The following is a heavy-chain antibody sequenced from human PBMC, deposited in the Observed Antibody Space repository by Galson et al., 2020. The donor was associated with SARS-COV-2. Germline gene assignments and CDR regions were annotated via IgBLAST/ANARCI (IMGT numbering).Heavy chain of an antibody. D-gene: IGHD3-10*01. V-gene: IGHV3-23*01. Sequence: GESLKISCAAPGFTFSNYGMSWVRQGPGKGLEWVSSISGSGGSTHYADSVKGRFTISRDNSKNTLYLQMNSLRAEDTAVYYCAKDPPYGSGSWLYFDLWGRGTLVTVSS. J-gene: IGHJ2*01. CDR1: GFTFSNYG. CDR2: ISGSGGST. CDR3: AKDPPYGSGSWLYFDL.